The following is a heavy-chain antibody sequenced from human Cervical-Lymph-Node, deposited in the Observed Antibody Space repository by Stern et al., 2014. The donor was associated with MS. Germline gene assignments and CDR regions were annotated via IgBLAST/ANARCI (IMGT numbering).Heavy chain of an antibody. CDR3: AAYDRSSGSYRSFDY. J-gene: IGHJ4*02. D-gene: IGHD3-10*01. Sequence: QMQLVQSGPEVKKPGTSVKVSCKASGFTFTSSAMQWVRQARGQRLEWIGWIVVGSGNTNYAQKFQERVTITRDMSTSTAYMELSSLRSEDTAVYYCAAYDRSSGSYRSFDYWGQGTLVTVSS. CDR1: GFTFTSSA. V-gene: IGHV1-58*02. CDR2: IVVGSGNT.